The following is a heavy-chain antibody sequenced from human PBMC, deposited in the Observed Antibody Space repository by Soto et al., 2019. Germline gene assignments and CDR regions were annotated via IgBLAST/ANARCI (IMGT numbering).Heavy chain of an antibody. J-gene: IGHJ4*02. D-gene: IGHD1-26*01. CDR3: VRDSSGSY. Sequence: GGSLRLSCAASGLTITYNWMYWVRQAPGKGLVWVSRISPDGTNTDYADSAKGRFTISRDNAKNTLYLEMNSLRAEDTALYYCVRDSSGSYWGQGTLVTVSS. V-gene: IGHV3-74*01. CDR1: GLTITYNW. CDR2: ISPDGTNT.